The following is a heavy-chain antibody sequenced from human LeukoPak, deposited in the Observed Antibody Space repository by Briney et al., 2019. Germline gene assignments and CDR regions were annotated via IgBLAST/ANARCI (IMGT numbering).Heavy chain of an antibody. CDR1: GFTFSAYE. Sequence: PGGSLRLSCATSGFTFSAYEMNWVRQAPGQGLEWISYISDSGVSIHYADSVRGRFSISKDNAKDALILQMNTLRAEDTAVYYCVRGRHSANNYGGDYWGQGTLVTVSS. V-gene: IGHV3-48*03. CDR3: VRGRHSANNYGGDY. CDR2: ISDSGVSI. D-gene: IGHD5-12*01. J-gene: IGHJ4*02.